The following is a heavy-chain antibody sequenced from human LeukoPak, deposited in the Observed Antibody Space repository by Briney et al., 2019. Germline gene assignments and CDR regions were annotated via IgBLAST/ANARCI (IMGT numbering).Heavy chain of an antibody. CDR1: GYNFTNYW. D-gene: IGHD2-15*01. CDR3: ARSSVEVAAQIDY. CDR2: IYPGDSDT. J-gene: IGHJ4*02. Sequence: GESLKISCQGSGYNFTNYWIGWVRQMPGKGLEWMGIIYPGDSDTRYSPSFQGQVTISADKSINTAYLQWSSLKASDTAMYYCARSSVEVAAQIDYWGRGTLVTVSS. V-gene: IGHV5-51*01.